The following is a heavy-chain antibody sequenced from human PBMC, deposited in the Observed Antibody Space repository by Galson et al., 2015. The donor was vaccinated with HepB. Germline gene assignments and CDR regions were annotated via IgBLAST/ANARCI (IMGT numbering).Heavy chain of an antibody. Sequence: SLRLSCAASGFSFDRHGMHWVRQAHGKGLEWLAVVYYDGSYEYYGDSVKGRFTISRDNAKKTLYLQMNSLRADDTAVYYCARDLGLGIMTTGIADKWGQGTLVTVSS. V-gene: IGHV3-33*01. D-gene: IGHD3-16*01. CDR3: ARDLGLGIMTTGIADK. CDR1: GFSFDRHG. CDR2: VYYDGSYE. J-gene: IGHJ4*03.